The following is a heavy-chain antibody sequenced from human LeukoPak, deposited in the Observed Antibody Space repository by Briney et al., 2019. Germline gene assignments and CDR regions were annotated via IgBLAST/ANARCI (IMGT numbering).Heavy chain of an antibody. J-gene: IGHJ6*02. D-gene: IGHD3-22*01. Sequence: GGSLRLSCATSGFTFNLYAMHWVRQAPGKGLEGVAVISKDGNNKYFSDSVKGRFSISRDNSKSTLYLHLNSLKSDDTAVYYCAREHSYGEWGYYFGFDVWGQGTAVTVSS. CDR3: AREHSYGEWGYYFGFDV. CDR1: GFTFNLYA. V-gene: IGHV3-30-3*01. CDR2: ISKDGNNK.